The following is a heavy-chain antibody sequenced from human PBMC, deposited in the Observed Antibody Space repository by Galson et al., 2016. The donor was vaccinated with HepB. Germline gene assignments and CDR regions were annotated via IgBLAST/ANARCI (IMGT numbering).Heavy chain of an antibody. CDR3: TREGHGGFDY. Sequence: SLRLSCAASGFTFGSYWMSWIRQAPGSGLEWVANIKQDGSEEGYVDSVEGRFTISRDNAKNSLYLQMNSLRVEDTGVYYCTREGHGGFDYWGQGTLVIVSS. CDR2: IKQDGSEE. J-gene: IGHJ4*02. V-gene: IGHV3-7*01. CDR1: GFTFGSYW. D-gene: IGHD3-16*01.